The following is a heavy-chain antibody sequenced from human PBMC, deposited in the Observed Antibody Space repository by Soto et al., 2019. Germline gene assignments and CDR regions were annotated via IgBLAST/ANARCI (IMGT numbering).Heavy chain of an antibody. J-gene: IGHJ6*02. CDR2: IYYSGST. Sequence: QVQLQESGPGLVKPSQTLSLTCTVSGGSISSGGYYWSWIRQHPGKGLEWIGYIYYSGSTYYNPSLKSRVTISVDTSKNQFSLKLSSVTAADTAVYYCAREHPRYYYYGMDVWGQGTTVTVSS. V-gene: IGHV4-31*03. CDR1: GGSISSGGYY. CDR3: AREHPRYYYYGMDV.